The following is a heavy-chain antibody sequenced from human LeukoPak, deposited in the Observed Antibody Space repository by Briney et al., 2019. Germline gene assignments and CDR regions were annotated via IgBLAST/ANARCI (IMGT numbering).Heavy chain of an antibody. J-gene: IGHJ4*02. V-gene: IGHV4-4*07. Sequence: SETLSLTCSVSGGSTINYFRSWLRQPAGKGLEWIGHIYSSGTTHYYPALNNRVTISLDASTSQFSLRLNSVAAADTAVYFCARAEGSGSGAYTLDYWGQGTLVTVSS. CDR3: ARAEGSGSGAYTLDY. CDR1: GGSTINYF. CDR2: IYSSGTT. D-gene: IGHD3-10*01.